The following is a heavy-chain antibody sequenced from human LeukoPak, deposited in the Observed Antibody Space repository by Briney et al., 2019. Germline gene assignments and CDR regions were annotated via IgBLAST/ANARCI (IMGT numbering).Heavy chain of an antibody. J-gene: IGHJ4*02. CDR3: AREGRYCSSTSCYVGFFDY. CDR2: IWYDGSNK. V-gene: IGHV3-33*01. CDR1: GFTFSSYG. D-gene: IGHD2-2*01. Sequence: GGSLRPSCAASGFTFSSYGMHWVRQAPGKGLEWVAVIWYDGSNKYYADSVKGRFTISRDNSKNTLYLQMNSLRAEDTAVYYCAREGRYCSSTSCYVGFFDYWGQGTLVTVSS.